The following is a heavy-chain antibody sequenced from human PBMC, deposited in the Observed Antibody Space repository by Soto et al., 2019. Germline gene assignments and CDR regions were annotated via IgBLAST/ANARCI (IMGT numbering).Heavy chain of an antibody. Sequence: ASVKVSCKASGFTVSDSAVQWVRQARGQPLEWIGWIVVGSGNTNYAQKFQERATITRDMSTSTAYMELSSLRSEDTAVYYCAAETAAAGTVFIYYYGMDVWGQGTTVTVSS. CDR1: GFTVSDSA. V-gene: IGHV1-58*01. CDR2: IVVGSGNT. D-gene: IGHD6-13*01. J-gene: IGHJ6*02. CDR3: AAETAAAGTVFIYYYGMDV.